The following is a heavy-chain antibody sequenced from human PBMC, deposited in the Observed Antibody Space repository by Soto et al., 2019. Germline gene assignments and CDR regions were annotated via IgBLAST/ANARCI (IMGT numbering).Heavy chain of an antibody. J-gene: IGHJ4*02. V-gene: IGHV3-23*01. CDR2: ISGSGSST. Sequence: GGSLRLSCAASGFTFSSYAMSWVRQAPGKGLEWVSAISGSGSSTYYADSVKGRFTISRDNSKNTLYLQMNSLRAEDTAVYYCAGEYSRALYYFDYWGQGTLVTVSS. CDR1: GFTFSSYA. D-gene: IGHD6-6*01. CDR3: AGEYSRALYYFDY.